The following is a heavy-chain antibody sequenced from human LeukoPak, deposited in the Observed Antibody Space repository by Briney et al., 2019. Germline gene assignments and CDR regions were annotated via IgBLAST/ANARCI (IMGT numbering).Heavy chain of an antibody. J-gene: IGHJ5*02. V-gene: IGHV3-33*01. CDR2: IWYDGSKE. CDR3: VRGVGVSRFNYLDP. Sequence: GGSLRLSCAASGFSLTNYGMHWVRQAPGKGLEWVAVIWYDGSKESYADSVKGRFTISRDTSKNTVYLQMNGLRAEDTAVYYCVRGVGVSRFNYLDPWGQGTLVIVSS. CDR1: GFSLTNYG. D-gene: IGHD1-7*01.